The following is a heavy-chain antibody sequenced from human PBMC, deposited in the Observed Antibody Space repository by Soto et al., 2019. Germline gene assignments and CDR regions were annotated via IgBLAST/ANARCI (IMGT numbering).Heavy chain of an antibody. Sequence: SETLSLTCAVYGGSFSGYYWSWIRQPPGKGLEWIGEINHSGSTNYNPSLKSRVTISVDTSKNQFSLKLSSVTAADTAVYYCARATPTRQGDYWGQGTLVTVSS. D-gene: IGHD2-2*01. J-gene: IGHJ4*02. V-gene: IGHV4-34*01. CDR2: INHSGST. CDR3: ARATPTRQGDY. CDR1: GGSFSGYY.